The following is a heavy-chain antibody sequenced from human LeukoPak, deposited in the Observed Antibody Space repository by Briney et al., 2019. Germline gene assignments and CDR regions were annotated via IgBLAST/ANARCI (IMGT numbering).Heavy chain of an antibody. D-gene: IGHD3-10*01. J-gene: IGHJ4*02. CDR3: AREALINTMVRGVIANYFVY. CDR2: IIPIFGTA. Sequence: ASVKVSCKASGGTFSSYAISWVRQAPGQGLEWMGGIIPIFGTANYAQKFQGRVTITADKSTSTAYMELSSLRSEDTAVYYCAREALINTMVRGVIANYFVYWGQGTLVTVSS. CDR1: GGTFSSYA. V-gene: IGHV1-69*06.